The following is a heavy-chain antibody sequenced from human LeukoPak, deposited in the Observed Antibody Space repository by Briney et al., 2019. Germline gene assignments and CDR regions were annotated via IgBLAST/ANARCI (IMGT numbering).Heavy chain of an antibody. Sequence: GGSLRLSCAASGFSFSSYVMSWVRQAPGKGLEWVSAISGSGGSTYYADSAKGRFTISRDNSKNTLYLQMNSLRAEDTAVYYCAKDEGSNYDFWSGYQYDFDYWGQGTLVTVSS. CDR1: GFSFSSYV. J-gene: IGHJ4*02. V-gene: IGHV3-23*01. CDR3: AKDEGSNYDFWSGYQYDFDY. D-gene: IGHD3-3*01. CDR2: ISGSGGST.